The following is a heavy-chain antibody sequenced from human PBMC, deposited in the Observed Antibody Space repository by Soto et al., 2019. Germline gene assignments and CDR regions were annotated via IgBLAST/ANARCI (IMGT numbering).Heavy chain of an antibody. CDR3: ARAPREAYDILTGYYYFDY. Sequence: EVQLVESGGGLVQPGGSLRLSCAASGFTFSSYWMSWVRQAPGKGLEWVANIKQDGSEKYYVDSVKGRFTISRDNAKNSLYLQMNSLRAEDTAVYYCARAPREAYDILTGYYYFDYWGQGTLVTVSS. V-gene: IGHV3-7*03. J-gene: IGHJ4*02. CDR2: IKQDGSEK. D-gene: IGHD3-9*01. CDR1: GFTFSSYW.